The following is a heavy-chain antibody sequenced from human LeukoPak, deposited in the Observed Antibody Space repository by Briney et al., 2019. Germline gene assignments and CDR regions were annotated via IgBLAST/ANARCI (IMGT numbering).Heavy chain of an antibody. CDR2: IYYSGST. D-gene: IGHD4-23*01. Sequence: PSETLSLTCTVSGGSIRGYYWSWIRQPPGKGLEGIGYIYYSGSTSYNPSLKSRVTISLDTSKNQFSLKLSSVTAADRAVYYCARDRGQDYSGNSDAFDIWGQGTMVTVSS. V-gene: IGHV4-59*01. CDR3: ARDRGQDYSGNSDAFDI. CDR1: GGSIRGYY. J-gene: IGHJ3*02.